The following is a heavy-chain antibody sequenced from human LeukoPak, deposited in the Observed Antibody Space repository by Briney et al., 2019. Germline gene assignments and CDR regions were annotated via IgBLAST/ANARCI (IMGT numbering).Heavy chain of an antibody. V-gene: IGHV4-59*01. J-gene: IGHJ4*02. D-gene: IGHD3-22*01. CDR2: IYYSGST. CDR3: ARGYYDSSGYTYDS. CDR1: GGSISSYY. Sequence: PSETLSLTCTVSGGSISSYYWSWIRQPPGKGLEWIGYIYYSGSTNYNPSLKSRVTISVDTSKNQFSLKLSSVTAADTAVYYCARGYYDSSGYTYDSWGQGTLVTVSS.